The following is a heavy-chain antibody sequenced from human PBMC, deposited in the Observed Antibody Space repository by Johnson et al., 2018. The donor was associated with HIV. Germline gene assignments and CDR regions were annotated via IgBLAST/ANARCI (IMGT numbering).Heavy chain of an antibody. CDR3: ARSSGYYGTDAFDI. CDR2: IYSGGST. Sequence: MLLVESGGGLVKPGGSLRLSCAASGFTVSSNYMSWVRQAPGKGLEWVSVIYSGGSTHYADSVKGRFTISRDNSKNTVYLQMNSLRAEDTAVYYCARSSGYYGTDAFDIWGQGTMVTVSS. J-gene: IGHJ3*02. V-gene: IGHV3-66*01. D-gene: IGHD3-22*01. CDR1: GFTVSSNY.